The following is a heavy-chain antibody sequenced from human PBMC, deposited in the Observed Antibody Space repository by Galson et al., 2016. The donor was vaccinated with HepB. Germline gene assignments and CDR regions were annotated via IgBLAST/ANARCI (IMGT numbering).Heavy chain of an antibody. CDR3: ARERDCGGDCYLAGADFDY. D-gene: IGHD2-21*02. CDR1: GGSISRFY. CDR2: VYYSGVT. V-gene: IGHV4-59*12. Sequence: SETLSLTCSVSGGSISRFYWNWIRQSPEKGLEWIGTVYYSGVTYYNPSLRSRATVSVDTPKNQFSLKRTSVTAADTDGYYCARERDCGGDCYLAGADFDYWGRGTLVTVSA. J-gene: IGHJ4*02.